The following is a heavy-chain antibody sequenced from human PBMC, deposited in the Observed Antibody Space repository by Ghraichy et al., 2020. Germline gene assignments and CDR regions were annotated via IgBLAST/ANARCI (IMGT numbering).Heavy chain of an antibody. J-gene: IGHJ4*02. V-gene: IGHV3-15*01. D-gene: IGHD3-10*01. CDR2: IKSKYDGGTT. Sequence: GGSLRLSCAASGLTFINTWMSWVRQAPGKGLEWVGRIKSKYDGGTTEYAAPVKGRFTISRDDSKNMLYLQMNSLKTEDTAVYYCATEIRADYWGQGTLVTVSS. CDR1: GLTFINTW. CDR3: ATEIRADY.